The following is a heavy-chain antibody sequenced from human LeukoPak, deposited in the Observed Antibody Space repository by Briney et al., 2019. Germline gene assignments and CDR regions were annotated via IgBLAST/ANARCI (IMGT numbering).Heavy chain of an antibody. D-gene: IGHD1-26*01. J-gene: IGHJ4*02. V-gene: IGHV3-33*06. CDR3: AQEGPLSGSYPLH. CDR1: GFTFSSYG. CDR2: IWYDGSNK. Sequence: GGSLRLSCAASGFTFSSYGMHWVRQAPGKGLEWVAVIWYDGSNKYYADSVKGRFTISRDNSKNTLYLQMNSLRAEDTAVYYCAQEGPLSGSYPLHWGQGTLVTVSS.